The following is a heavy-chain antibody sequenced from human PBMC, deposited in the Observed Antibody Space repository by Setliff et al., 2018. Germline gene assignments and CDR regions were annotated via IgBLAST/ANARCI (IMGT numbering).Heavy chain of an antibody. CDR2: IYYTGIT. V-gene: IGHV4-39*07. D-gene: IGHD6-19*01. CDR1: GDSINTPTYH. J-gene: IGHJ4*01. CDR3: ARDQYTSGWYGPPESYFDC. Sequence: SETLSLTCTVSGDSINTPTYHWGWVRQPPGKGLEWIGLIYYTGITYYNPSLKSRVTISEDMSENQISLKLSSVTAADTAVYYCARDQYTSGWYGPPESYFDCWGLGILVTVSS.